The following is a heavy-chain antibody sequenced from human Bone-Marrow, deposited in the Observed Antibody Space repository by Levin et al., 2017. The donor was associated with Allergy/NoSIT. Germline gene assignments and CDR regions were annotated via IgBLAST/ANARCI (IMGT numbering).Heavy chain of an antibody. CDR1: GFTFSSHA. V-gene: IGHV3-30*18. Sequence: GESLKISCAGSGFTFSSHAIYWVRQAPGKGLEWVAVTSYDGGNKYYTDSVNGRFTISRHNSKNTVYLQMNSLRVEDTAVYYCGKDIGYCGGDCYPPPDYYGMDVWGQGTTVTVSS. CDR2: TSYDGGNK. J-gene: IGHJ6*02. CDR3: GKDIGYCGGDCYPPPDYYGMDV. D-gene: IGHD2-21*02.